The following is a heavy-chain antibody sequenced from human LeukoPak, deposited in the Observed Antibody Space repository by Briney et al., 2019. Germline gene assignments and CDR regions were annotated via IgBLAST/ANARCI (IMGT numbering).Heavy chain of an antibody. CDR2: IKQDGSEK. D-gene: IGHD3-10*01. Sequence: PGGSLRLSCAASGFTFSSYSMNWVRQAPGKGLEWVANIKQDGSEKYYVDSVKGRFTISRDNAKNSLYLQMNSLRAEDTAVYYCARDSGERGSGSYLIAYWGQGTLVTVSS. J-gene: IGHJ4*02. CDR3: ARDSGERGSGSYLIAY. V-gene: IGHV3-7*01. CDR1: GFTFSSYS.